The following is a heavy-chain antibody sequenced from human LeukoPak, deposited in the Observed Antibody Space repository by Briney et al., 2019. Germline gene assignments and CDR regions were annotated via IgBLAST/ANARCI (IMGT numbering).Heavy chain of an antibody. J-gene: IGHJ6*02. CDR3: AKATRYSSGWYHYYYYGMDV. V-gene: IGHV3-30*18. D-gene: IGHD6-19*01. CDR2: ISYDGSNK. CDR1: GFTFSSYG. Sequence: PGGSLRLSCAASGFTFSSYGMHWVRQAPGKGLEWVAVISYDGSNKYYADSVKGRFTISRDNSKNTLYLQMNSLRAEDTAVYYCAKATRYSSGWYHYYYYGMDVWGQGTTVTASS.